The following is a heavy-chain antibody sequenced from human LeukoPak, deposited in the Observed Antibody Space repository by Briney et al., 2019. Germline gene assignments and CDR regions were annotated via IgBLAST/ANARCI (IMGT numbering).Heavy chain of an antibody. CDR1: GYTFTSYA. J-gene: IGHJ5*02. Sequence: ASVKVSCKASGYTFTSYAMHWVRQAPGQRLEWMGWINAGNGNTKYSQKFQGRVTITRDTSASTAYMELSSLRSEDTAVYYCARGDLIAAAGTSLWFDPWGQGTLVTVSS. CDR3: ARGDLIAAAGTSLWFDP. V-gene: IGHV1-3*01. D-gene: IGHD6-13*01. CDR2: INAGNGNT.